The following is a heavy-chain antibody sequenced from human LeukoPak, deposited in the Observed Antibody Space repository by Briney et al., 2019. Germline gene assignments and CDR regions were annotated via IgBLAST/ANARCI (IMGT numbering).Heavy chain of an antibody. Sequence: GGSLRLSCVASGFNFGAYSMHWARQVPGKGLEWVSLINGDGYTYYAASVNGRFTVSRDNRKNSLYLQMSSLRPEDSALYYCAKDIGGGLLEYWGQGTLVTVSS. CDR1: GFNFGAYS. CDR3: AKDIGGGLLEY. CDR2: INGDGYT. V-gene: IGHV3-43*02. J-gene: IGHJ4*02. D-gene: IGHD2-15*01.